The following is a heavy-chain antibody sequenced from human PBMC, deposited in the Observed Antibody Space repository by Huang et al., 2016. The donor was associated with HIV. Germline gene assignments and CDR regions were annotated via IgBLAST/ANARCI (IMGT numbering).Heavy chain of an antibody. CDR1: GYTFNGYW. CDR3: ARQGVGDFVVEPTGLGAFDI. Sequence: EVQLVQSGAVVKKPGESLKISCKGSGYTFNGYWIGWVRQMPGKGLEWMGMIYPGDSDTTDSPTFQGKVAISADKSSSTAYLQWSGLKASDTAMYYCARQGVGDFVVEPTGLGAFDIWGQGTMVTVSS. V-gene: IGHV5-51*01. J-gene: IGHJ3*02. CDR2: IYPGDSDT. D-gene: IGHD2-2*01.